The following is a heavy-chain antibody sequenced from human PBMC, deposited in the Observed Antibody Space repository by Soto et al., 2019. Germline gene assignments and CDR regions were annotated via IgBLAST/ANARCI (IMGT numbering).Heavy chain of an antibody. J-gene: IGHJ6*02. D-gene: IGHD3-9*01. Sequence: SETLSLTCTVSGGSISSYYWSWIRQPPGKGLEWIGYIYYSGSTNYNPSLKSRVTISVDTSKNQFSLKLSSVTAADTVVYYCARERWGYFDWLPGYYYYGMDVWGQGTTVT. CDR2: IYYSGST. CDR3: ARERWGYFDWLPGYYYYGMDV. CDR1: GGSISSYY. V-gene: IGHV4-59*12.